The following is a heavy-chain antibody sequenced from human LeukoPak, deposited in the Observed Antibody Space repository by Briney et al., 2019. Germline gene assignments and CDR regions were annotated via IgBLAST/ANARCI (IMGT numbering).Heavy chain of an antibody. CDR3: ARQSTMIVGWHPGQDYYYYGMDV. CDR1: GGSVSSGSYY. D-gene: IGHD3-22*01. V-gene: IGHV4-61*01. J-gene: IGHJ6*02. Sequence: PSETLSLTCTVSGGSVSSGSYYWSWIRQPPGKGLEWIGYIYYSGSTNYNPSLKSRVTISVDTSKNQFSLKLSSVTAADTAVYYCARQSTMIVGWHPGQDYYYYGMDVWGQGTTVTVSS. CDR2: IYYSGST.